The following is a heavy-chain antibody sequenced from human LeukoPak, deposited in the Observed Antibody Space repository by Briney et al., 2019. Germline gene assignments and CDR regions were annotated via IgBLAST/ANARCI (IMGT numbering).Heavy chain of an antibody. CDR2: INHSGST. D-gene: IGHD2-2*01. Sequence: SETLSLTCAVYGVSFSGYYWSWIRQPPGKGLEWIGEINHSGSTNYNPSLKSRVTISVDTSKNQFSLKLSSVTAADTAVYYCARRSVKGYCSSSSCLPWFDPWGQGTLVTVSS. V-gene: IGHV4-34*01. CDR1: GVSFSGYY. J-gene: IGHJ5*02. CDR3: ARRSVKGYCSSSSCLPWFDP.